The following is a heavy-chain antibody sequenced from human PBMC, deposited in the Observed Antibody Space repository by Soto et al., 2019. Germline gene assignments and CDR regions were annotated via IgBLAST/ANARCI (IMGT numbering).Heavy chain of an antibody. CDR3: ARDWVLTGYYSGYYGLDV. Sequence: SETLSLTCAVSGASISSGGYSWSWIRQPPGKGLEWIGYIYHSGSPYYNPSLKSRVTISVDRSKNQFSLKLSSVTAADTAVYYCARDWVLTGYYSGYYGLDVWGQGTTVTVSS. J-gene: IGHJ6*02. CDR1: GASISSGGYS. V-gene: IGHV4-30-2*01. D-gene: IGHD3-9*01. CDR2: IYHSGSP.